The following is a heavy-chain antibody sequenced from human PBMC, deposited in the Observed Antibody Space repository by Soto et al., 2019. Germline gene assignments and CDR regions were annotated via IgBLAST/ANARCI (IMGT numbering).Heavy chain of an antibody. CDR3: ARQPSNGQWYV. J-gene: IGHJ6*02. V-gene: IGHV5-51*01. D-gene: IGHD6-19*01. CDR2: IYPGDSDI. Sequence: VESLKISCSGSGYSLTSDWIGWVRQMPGKGLEWMAIIYPGDSDIRYNPSFQGQVTISADKSISTAYLQWSSLKASDTAMYYCARQPSNGQWYVWGQGTTVTVS. CDR1: GYSLTSDW.